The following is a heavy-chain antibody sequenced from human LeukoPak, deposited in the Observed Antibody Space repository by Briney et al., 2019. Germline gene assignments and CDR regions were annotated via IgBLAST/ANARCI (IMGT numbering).Heavy chain of an antibody. Sequence: GESLKISCKGSGYSFTSYWIGWVRQMPGKGLEWMGIIYPGDSDTRYSPSFQGQVTISADKSISTAYLQWSSLRASDTAIYYCARHPAAYSSSPGAFDYWGQGTLVTVSS. CDR1: GYSFTSYW. J-gene: IGHJ4*02. CDR3: ARHPAAYSSSPGAFDY. D-gene: IGHD6-6*01. V-gene: IGHV5-51*01. CDR2: IYPGDSDT.